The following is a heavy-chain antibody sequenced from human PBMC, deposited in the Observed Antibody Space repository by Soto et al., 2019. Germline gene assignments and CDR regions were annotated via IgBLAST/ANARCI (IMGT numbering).Heavy chain of an antibody. CDR2: MNLNSGNA. CDR3: GTYRTISPEVSDR. CDR1: GYTFTNYD. D-gene: IGHD3-9*01. Sequence: ASVKVSCKASGYTFTNYDIEWVRQATGQGLEWMGWMNLNSGNAGYAQKFQGRVTMTLHKNTSITTAYMELTSLISEDTAVYYCGTYRTISPEVSDRWGQGTMVTVSS. J-gene: IGHJ3*01. V-gene: IGHV1-8*01.